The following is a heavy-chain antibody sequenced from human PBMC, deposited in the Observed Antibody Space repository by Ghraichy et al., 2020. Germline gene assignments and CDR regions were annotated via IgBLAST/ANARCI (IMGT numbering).Heavy chain of an antibody. CDR1: GFTFGSYS. D-gene: IGHD1-20*01. CDR2: IGGTTSTI. Sequence: ALSLTCAASGFTFGSYSMNWVRQAPGKGLEWVSYIGGTTSTIYYADSVKGRFTISRDNPKSSLYLQMDSLRDDDTAVYYCVRDLVLSGTLWHWGQGTLVTVSS. J-gene: IGHJ4*02. CDR3: VRDLVLSGTLWH. V-gene: IGHV3-48*02.